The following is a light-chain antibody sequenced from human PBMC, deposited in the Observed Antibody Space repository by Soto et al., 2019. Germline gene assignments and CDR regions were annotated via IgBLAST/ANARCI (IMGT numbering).Light chain of an antibody. V-gene: IGKV1-9*01. Sequence: DIQLTQSPSFLSASVGDRVTITCRASQDINTYLAWYQQKPGKAPKLLIFAASTLQNGVPSRFSGSGSATEFTVTLSSLQPEDFATYYCQQRKSYPITFGQGTRLEIK. CDR2: AAS. CDR1: QDINTY. CDR3: QQRKSYPIT. J-gene: IGKJ5*01.